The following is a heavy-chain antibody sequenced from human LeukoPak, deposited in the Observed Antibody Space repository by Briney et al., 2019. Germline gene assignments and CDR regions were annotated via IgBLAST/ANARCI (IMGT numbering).Heavy chain of an antibody. CDR1: GFTFTTYW. CDR3: ARDAVDTANAV. Sequence: GGSLRLSCAASGFTFTTYWMHWVRQAPGKGLVWVSHINSDGSITSYADSVKSRFTISRDNAKNTLYLQMNSLRAEDTAVYYCARDAVDTANAVWGQGTTVTVSS. V-gene: IGHV3-74*01. CDR2: INSDGSIT. D-gene: IGHD5-18*01. J-gene: IGHJ6*02.